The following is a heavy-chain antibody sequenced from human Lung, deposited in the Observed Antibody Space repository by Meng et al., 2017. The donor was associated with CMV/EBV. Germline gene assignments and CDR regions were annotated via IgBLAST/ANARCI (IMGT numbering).Heavy chain of an antibody. CDR2: ISSSGSTK. Sequence: GESXKISCAASGFTFSSYTMNWVRQAPGKGLEWVSYISSSGSTKYYADSLGGRFTVSRDNAKNSLFLQMNSLRADDTAVYYCARSLFDSNDPFDYWGQGTXVNVSS. D-gene: IGHD3-22*01. V-gene: IGHV3-48*04. J-gene: IGHJ4*02. CDR1: GFTFSSYT. CDR3: ARSLFDSNDPFDY.